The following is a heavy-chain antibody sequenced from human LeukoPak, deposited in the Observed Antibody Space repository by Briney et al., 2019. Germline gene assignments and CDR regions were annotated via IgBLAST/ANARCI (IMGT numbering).Heavy chain of an antibody. CDR3: AKGGDH. V-gene: IGHV3-7*01. CDR1: GFTFSTYW. D-gene: IGHD3-16*01. Sequence: GGSXRLSCAASGFTFSTYWMNWVRQAPGKGLEWVANIKPDGSDKYYVDSVKGRFTVSRDNAKNSLYLQMNSLRAEDTAVYYCAKGGDHWGQGTLVTVSS. CDR2: IKPDGSDK. J-gene: IGHJ4*02.